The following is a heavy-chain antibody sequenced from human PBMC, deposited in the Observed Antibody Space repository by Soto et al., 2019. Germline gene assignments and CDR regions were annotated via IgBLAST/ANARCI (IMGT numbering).Heavy chain of an antibody. J-gene: IGHJ3*02. CDR3: AATVTPSSNHDAFDI. Sequence: GESLKISCKGSGYSFTSYWIGWVRQMPGKGLEWMGIIYPGDSDTRYSPSFQGQVTISADKSISTAYLQWSSLKASDTAMYYCAATVTPSSNHDAFDIWGQGTMVTVSS. CDR1: GYSFTSYW. CDR2: IYPGDSDT. D-gene: IGHD4-17*01. V-gene: IGHV5-51*01.